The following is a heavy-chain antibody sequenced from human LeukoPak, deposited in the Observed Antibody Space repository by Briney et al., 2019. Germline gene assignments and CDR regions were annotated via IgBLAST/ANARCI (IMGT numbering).Heavy chain of an antibody. CDR2: IYYSGST. V-gene: IGHV4-61*05. CDR3: ARASAEGLWSGVYHDY. Sequence: PSETLSLTCTVSGGSISSSSYYWGWIRQPPGKGLEWIGYIYYSGSTNYNPSLKSRVTISVDTSKNQFSLKLSSVTAADTAVYYCARASAEGLWSGVYHDYWGQGTLVTVSS. D-gene: IGHD3-10*01. J-gene: IGHJ4*02. CDR1: GGSISSSSYY.